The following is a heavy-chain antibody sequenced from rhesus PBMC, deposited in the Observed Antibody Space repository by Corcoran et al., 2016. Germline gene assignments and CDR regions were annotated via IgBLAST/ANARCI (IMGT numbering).Heavy chain of an antibody. Sequence: EVQLVESGGGLVQPGGSLRLSCTGSGFTFGSYYMYWVRQAPGKGLEWVSAINTGGGSTWYTDSVKGRFTISKENAKNTLYLQRDSLRAEDTAVYYCARDQQRLVPHDAFDFWGQGLRVTVSS. CDR1: GFTFGSYY. J-gene: IGHJ3*01. D-gene: IGHD6-31*01. CDR3: ARDQQRLVPHDAFDF. V-gene: IGHV3-8*01. CDR2: INTGGGST.